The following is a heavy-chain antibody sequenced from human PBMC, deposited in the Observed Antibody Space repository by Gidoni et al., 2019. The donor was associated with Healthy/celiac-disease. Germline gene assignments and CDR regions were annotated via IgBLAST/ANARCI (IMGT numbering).Heavy chain of an antibody. CDR2: LNHSGST. V-gene: IGHV4-34*01. Sequence: QVQLQQLGAGLLNPSAPLSLTGPVYAGSFSGYYWSWFRQPPGKGLEWIGELNHSGSTNYNPSLKSRVTISVDTSKNQFSLKLSSVTAADTAVYYCARPRYSRAHFDYWGQGTLVTVSS. J-gene: IGHJ4*02. CDR1: AGSFSGYY. CDR3: ARPRYSRAHFDY. D-gene: IGHD6-13*01.